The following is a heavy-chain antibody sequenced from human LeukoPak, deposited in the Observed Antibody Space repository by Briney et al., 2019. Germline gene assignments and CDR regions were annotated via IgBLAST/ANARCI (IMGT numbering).Heavy chain of an antibody. J-gene: IGHJ4*02. D-gene: IGHD2-2*01. CDR1: GFTFSGYA. Sequence: GGSLRLSCAASGFTFSGYAMNWVRQAPGKGLEWVLGVGGSGDNTYYADSVKGRFTISRDNSKNTLYLQMNSLRADDTAVYYCARWSRSCSSTSCLFDYWGQGTLVTVSS. CDR3: ARWSRSCSSTSCLFDY. V-gene: IGHV3-23*01. CDR2: VGGSGDNT.